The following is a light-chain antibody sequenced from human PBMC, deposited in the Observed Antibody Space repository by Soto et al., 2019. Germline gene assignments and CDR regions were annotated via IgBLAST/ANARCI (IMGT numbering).Light chain of an antibody. CDR2: GAS. Sequence: PGERATLSCRTSQSVSSNYLAWYQQKPAQAPSLLIYGASSRATGIPDRFSGSGSGTDFTLTISGLEPEDFAVYYCQQYGSSLTWTFGQGTKVDIK. J-gene: IGKJ1*01. V-gene: IGKV3-20*01. CDR1: QSVSSNY. CDR3: QQYGSSLTWT.